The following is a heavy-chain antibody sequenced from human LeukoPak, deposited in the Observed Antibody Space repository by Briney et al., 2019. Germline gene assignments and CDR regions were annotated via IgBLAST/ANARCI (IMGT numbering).Heavy chain of an antibody. D-gene: IGHD1-7*01. CDR3: ARDLWAGTTYFDY. CDR2: IKQDGSEK. V-gene: IGHV3-7*01. J-gene: IGHJ4*02. Sequence: GGSLRLSCAASGFTFSSYWMSWVRQAPGKGLEWVANIKQDGSEKYYVDSVKGRFTIPRDNAKNSLYLQMNSLRAEDTAVYYCARDLWAGTTYFDYWGQGTLVTVSS. CDR1: GFTFSSYW.